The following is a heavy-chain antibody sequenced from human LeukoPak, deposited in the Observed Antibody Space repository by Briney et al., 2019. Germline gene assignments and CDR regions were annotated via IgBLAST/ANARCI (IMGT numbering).Heavy chain of an antibody. D-gene: IGHD3-9*01. J-gene: IGHJ6*02. Sequence: PSETLSLTCTVSGGSISSYYWSWIRQPPGKGLEWFGYIYYSGSTNYNPSLKSRVTISVDTSKNQFSLKLSSVTAADTAVYYCATRSIYYYYGMDVWGQGTTVTVSS. V-gene: IGHV4-59*08. CDR3: ATRSIYYYYGMDV. CDR2: IYYSGST. CDR1: GGSISSYY.